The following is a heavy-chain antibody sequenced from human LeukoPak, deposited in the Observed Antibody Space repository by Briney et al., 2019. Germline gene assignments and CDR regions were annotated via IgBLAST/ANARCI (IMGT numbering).Heavy chain of an antibody. J-gene: IGHJ5*02. CDR1: GFTFSSYA. V-gene: IGHV3-23*01. D-gene: IGHD6-19*01. CDR2: ISGSGGST. CDR3: AKDPSSGPNWFDP. Sequence: VGSLRLSCAASGFTFSSYAMSWVRQAPGKGLEWVSAISGSGGSTYYADSVKGRFTISRDNSENTLYLQMNSLRAEDTAVYYCAKDPSSGPNWFDPWGQGTLVTVSS.